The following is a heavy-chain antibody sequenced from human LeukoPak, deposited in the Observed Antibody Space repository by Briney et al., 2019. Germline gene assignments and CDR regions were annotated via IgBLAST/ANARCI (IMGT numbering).Heavy chain of an antibody. J-gene: IGHJ6*03. CDR1: GFTFNTFG. D-gene: IGHD1-7*01. Sequence: AGGSLRLSCAASGFTFNTFGIHWVRQAPGKGLDWVAVISYDGNKEYYADSVKGRFTISRDNSKNTLYLQMNSLRAEDTAVYYCAKTPGEGNWNYDYYYYMDVWGKGTTITVSS. CDR3: AKTPGEGNWNYDYYYYMDV. CDR2: ISYDGNKE. V-gene: IGHV3-30*18.